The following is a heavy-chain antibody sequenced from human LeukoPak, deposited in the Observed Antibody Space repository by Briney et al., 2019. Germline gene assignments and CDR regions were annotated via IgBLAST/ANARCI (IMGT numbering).Heavy chain of an antibody. Sequence: GASVKVSCKAPGYTFIGYYIHWVRQAPGQGLEWMGCINPKTGGPNYAQTFQGRVTTTRDTPITTAYMELSGLTSDDSAVYYCAKDYGFYTFDMWGQGTMVTVSS. V-gene: IGHV1-2*02. J-gene: IGHJ3*02. CDR3: AKDYGFYTFDM. CDR1: GYTFIGYY. CDR2: INPKTGGP. D-gene: IGHD4-17*01.